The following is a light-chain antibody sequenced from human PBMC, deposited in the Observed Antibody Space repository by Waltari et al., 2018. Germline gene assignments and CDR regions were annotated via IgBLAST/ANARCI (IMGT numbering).Light chain of an antibody. CDR2: YDD. V-gene: IGLV1-36*01. Sequence: QSVLTQPPSVSEAPRQRVTISCSGSSSNIGNNAVNWYQQLPGKAPKLLIYYDDLRPAGVSDRFSGSKSGTSASLASSGLQSEDEADYYCAAWDDSLNAVVFGGGTKLTVL. CDR3: AAWDDSLNAVV. J-gene: IGLJ2*01. CDR1: SSNIGNNA.